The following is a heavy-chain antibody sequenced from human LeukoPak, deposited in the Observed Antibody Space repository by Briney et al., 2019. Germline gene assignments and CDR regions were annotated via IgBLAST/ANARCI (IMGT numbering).Heavy chain of an antibody. CDR2: IYYSGST. Sequence: SETLSLTCTVSGGSISSRSYYWGWIRQPPGKRLEWIATIYYSGSTYYNPSLKSRVTISVDTSKNQFSLKLSSVTAADTAVYYCLTAYSGRYFDLWGRGTLVTVSS. CDR3: LTAYSGRYFDL. J-gene: IGHJ2*01. V-gene: IGHV4-39*01. D-gene: IGHD2-15*01. CDR1: GGSISSRSYY.